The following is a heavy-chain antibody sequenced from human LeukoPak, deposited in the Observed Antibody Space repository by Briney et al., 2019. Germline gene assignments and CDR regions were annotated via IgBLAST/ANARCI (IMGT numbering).Heavy chain of an antibody. CDR2: IYWDGAK. V-gene: IGHV2-5*02. CDR3: AHSKTGLLILYYFDY. D-gene: IGHD2-15*01. J-gene: IGHJ4*02. Sequence: SGPTLVNPTQTLTLTCTFSVFSLSTSGVAVGWIRQPPGKALEWLALIYWDGAKRYNSSLKSRLTVTKDTSKNQVVLTMTSMDPVDTATYYCAHSKTGLLILYYFDYWGQGTLVTVSS. CDR1: VFSLSTSGVA.